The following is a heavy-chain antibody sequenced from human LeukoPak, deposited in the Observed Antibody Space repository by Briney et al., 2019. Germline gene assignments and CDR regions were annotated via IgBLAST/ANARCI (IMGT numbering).Heavy chain of an antibody. D-gene: IGHD1-26*01. Sequence: GGSLRLSCAASGFTFSSYEMNWVRQAPGKGLEWVSYISSSGSTIYYADSVKGRFTISRDNAKNSLYLQMNSLRAEDTAVYYCARRMGLLPDYWGQGTLVTVSS. CDR2: ISSSGSTI. CDR1: GFTFSSYE. CDR3: ARRMGLLPDY. V-gene: IGHV3-48*03. J-gene: IGHJ4*02.